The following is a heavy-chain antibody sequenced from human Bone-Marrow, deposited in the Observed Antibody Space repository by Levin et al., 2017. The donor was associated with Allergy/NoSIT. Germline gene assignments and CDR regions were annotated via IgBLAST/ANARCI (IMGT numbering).Heavy chain of an antibody. CDR3: ARDMTRFSSHWDNYDL. V-gene: IGHV3-30*03. CDR1: EFTFSSYA. D-gene: IGHD5-24*01. Sequence: GGSLRLSCVASEFTFSSYAMHWVRQSPAKGLEWVAVIFHDESKESYGDPVKGRFAISRDNSKNTVYLDMNSLRPEDTAAYYFARDMTRFSSHWDNYDLWGRGTLVTVSS. J-gene: IGHJ4*02. CDR2: IFHDESKE.